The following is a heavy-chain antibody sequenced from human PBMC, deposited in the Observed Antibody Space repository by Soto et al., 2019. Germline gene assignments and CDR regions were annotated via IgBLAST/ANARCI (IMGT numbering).Heavy chain of an antibody. V-gene: IGHV1-46*03. D-gene: IGHD4-17*01. CDR1: GYTFTSYY. CDR3: ARPSTVTDLYFEY. Sequence: QVQLVQSGAEVKKPGASVKVSCKASGYTFTSYYMHWVRQAPGQGLEWMGKINPSGGSTTFAQKFQGRLTLTRDTSTSTVYMELSSLRSEDTAVYYCARPSTVTDLYFEYWGQGTLVTVSS. CDR2: INPSGGST. J-gene: IGHJ4*02.